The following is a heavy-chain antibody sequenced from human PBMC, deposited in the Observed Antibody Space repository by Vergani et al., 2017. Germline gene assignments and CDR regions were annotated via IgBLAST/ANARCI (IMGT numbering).Heavy chain of an antibody. D-gene: IGHD3-3*01. Sequence: EVQLLESGGGLVQPGGSLRLSCAASGFTFSSYAMSWVRQAPGKELEWVSAISGSGGSTYYADSVKGRFTISRDNSKNTLYLQMNSLRAEDTAVYYCAKGRAYYDFWSGYYYFDYWGQGTLVTVSS. J-gene: IGHJ4*02. CDR1: GFTFSSYA. CDR3: AKGRAYYDFWSGYYYFDY. CDR2: ISGSGGST. V-gene: IGHV3-23*01.